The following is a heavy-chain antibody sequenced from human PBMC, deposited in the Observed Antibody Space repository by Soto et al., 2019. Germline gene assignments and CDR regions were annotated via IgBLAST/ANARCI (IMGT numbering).Heavy chain of an antibody. CDR2: ISGTGDTT. V-gene: IGHV3-23*01. Sequence: FTXXAMXXXXXXPGKGLEWVSVISGTGDTTYNADSVKGRFTISRDNSMNTAFLQMNSLRAEDTALYYCAKGYCSSTSCSFDYWGQGTLVTVSS. CDR1: FTXXA. J-gene: IGHJ4*02. CDR3: AKGYCSSTSCSFDY. D-gene: IGHD2-2*01.